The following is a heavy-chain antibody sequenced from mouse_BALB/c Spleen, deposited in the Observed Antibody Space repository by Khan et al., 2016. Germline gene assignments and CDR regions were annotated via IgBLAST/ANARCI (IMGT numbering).Heavy chain of an antibody. D-gene: IGHD1-1*01. V-gene: IGHV9-3-1*01. CDR1: GYTFTNYG. J-gene: IGHJ1*01. CDR3: ARYRSYYGSSRFFDV. Sequence: QIQLVQSGPELKKPGKTVKISCKASGYTFTNYGMNWVKQAPGKGLKWMGWINPYSGESTYADDFKGRFAFSLETSAKTAYLQINNLKTEATATSFCARYRSYYGSSRFFDVWGEGTTVTVSS. CDR2: INPYSGES.